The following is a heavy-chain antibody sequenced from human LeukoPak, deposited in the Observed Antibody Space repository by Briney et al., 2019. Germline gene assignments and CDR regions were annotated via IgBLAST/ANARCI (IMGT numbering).Heavy chain of an antibody. Sequence: SETLSLTCTVSGGSINSRSYYWGWVRQPPGRGPEWLGSIYYSGTTYYNPSLKSRVTISVDTSKNQFSLKLSSVTAADTAVYYCARRTCGSDCYSVDYWGQGNMVTVSS. J-gene: IGHJ4*02. CDR2: IYYSGTT. CDR1: GGSINSRSYY. V-gene: IGHV4-39*01. CDR3: ARRTCGSDCYSVDY. D-gene: IGHD2-21*02.